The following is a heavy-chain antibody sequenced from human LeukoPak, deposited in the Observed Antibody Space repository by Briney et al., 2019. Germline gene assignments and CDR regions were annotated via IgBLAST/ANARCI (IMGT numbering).Heavy chain of an antibody. CDR3: ARGRDYDILTGFSNYFDY. V-gene: IGHV4-34*01. J-gene: IGHJ4*02. CDR2: INHSGST. Sequence: SETLSLTCAVYSGSFSGYYWSWIRQPPGKGLEWIGEINHSGSTNYNPSLKSRVTISVDTSKNQFSLKLTSVTAADTAVYYCARGRDYDILTGFSNYFDYWGQGTLVTVSS. D-gene: IGHD3-9*01. CDR1: SGSFSGYY.